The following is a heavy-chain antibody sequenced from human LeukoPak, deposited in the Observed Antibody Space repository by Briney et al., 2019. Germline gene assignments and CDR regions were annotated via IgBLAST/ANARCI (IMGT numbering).Heavy chain of an antibody. CDR3: ARGLSRYYGSGTSPRMDV. CDR1: GYTFTSYD. D-gene: IGHD3-10*01. CDR2: MNPNSGNA. Sequence: AASVTVSCKASGYTFTSYDINWVRQATGQGLEWMGWMNPNSGNADSAQKFQGRVTMTRNTSISTAYMGLSSLRSEDTAVYYCARGLSRYYGSGTSPRMDVWGQGTTVTVSS. J-gene: IGHJ6*02. V-gene: IGHV1-8*01.